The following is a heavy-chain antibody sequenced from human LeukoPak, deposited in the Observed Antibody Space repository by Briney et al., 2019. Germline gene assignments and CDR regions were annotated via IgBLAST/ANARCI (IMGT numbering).Heavy chain of an antibody. CDR2: IYYSGST. V-gene: IGHV4-59*12. Sequence: SETLSLTCTVSGGSISSYYWSWIRQPPGKGLEWIGYIYYSGSTNYNPSLKSRVTISVDRSKNQFSLELSSVTAADTAVYYCARSVEMGPHYDFWSGYFDYWGQGTLVTVSS. CDR1: GGSISSYY. J-gene: IGHJ4*02. CDR3: ARSVEMGPHYDFWSGYFDY. D-gene: IGHD3-3*01.